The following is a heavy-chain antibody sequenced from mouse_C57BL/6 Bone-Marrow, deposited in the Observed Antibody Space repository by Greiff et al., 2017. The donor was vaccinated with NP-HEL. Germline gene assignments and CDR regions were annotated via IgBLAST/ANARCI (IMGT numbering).Heavy chain of an antibody. J-gene: IGHJ2*01. CDR1: GFTFSSYG. D-gene: IGHD2-10*01. CDR3: ASLLGLDY. Sequence: EVMLVESGGDLVKPGGSLKLSCAASGFTFSSYGMSWVRQTPDQRLEWVATISSGGSYTYYPDSVKGRFTISRDNAKNTLYLQMSSLKSEDTAMYYCASLLGLDYWGQGTTLTVSS. CDR2: ISSGGSYT. V-gene: IGHV5-6*02.